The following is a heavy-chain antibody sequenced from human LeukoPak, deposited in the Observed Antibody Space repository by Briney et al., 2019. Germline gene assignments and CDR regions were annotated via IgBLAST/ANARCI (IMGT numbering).Heavy chain of an antibody. CDR3: ARGSSGWYRTYYYYYYGMDV. D-gene: IGHD6-19*01. V-gene: IGHV1-2*06. CDR1: GYTFTDYY. Sequence: ASVKVSCRASGYTFTDYYVHWVRQAPGQGLEWMGRINPNSGGTNFAQKFQGRVTMARDTSISTAYMELSRLRSEDTAVYYCARGSSGWYRTYYYYYYGMDVWGQGTTVTVSS. J-gene: IGHJ6*02. CDR2: INPNSGGT.